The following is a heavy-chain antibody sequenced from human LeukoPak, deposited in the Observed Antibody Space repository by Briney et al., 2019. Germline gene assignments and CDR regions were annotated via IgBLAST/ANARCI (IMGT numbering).Heavy chain of an antibody. V-gene: IGHV4-30-2*01. CDR1: GGSISSGGYS. CDR3: ARDGGHD. J-gene: IGHJ4*02. Sequence: SQTLSLTCAVSGGSISSGGYSWSWIRQPPGKGLEWIGYIYHSGSTYYNPSLKSRVTISVDRSKNQFSLKLSSVTAADTAVYYCARDGGHDWGQGTLVTVSS. CDR2: IYHSGST.